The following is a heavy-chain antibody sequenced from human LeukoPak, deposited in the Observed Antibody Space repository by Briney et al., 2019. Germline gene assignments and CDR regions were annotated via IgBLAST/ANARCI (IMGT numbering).Heavy chain of an antibody. CDR3: AAYYYDSSGYQFDY. CDR1: GGTFSSYA. J-gene: IGHJ4*02. D-gene: IGHD3-22*01. Sequence: SVKVSCKASGGTFSSYAISWVRQAPGQGLEWMGGIIPIFGTANYAQKFQGRVTITADKSTSTVYMELSSLRSEDTAVYYCAAYYYDSSGYQFDYWGQGTLVTVSS. CDR2: IIPIFGTA. V-gene: IGHV1-69*06.